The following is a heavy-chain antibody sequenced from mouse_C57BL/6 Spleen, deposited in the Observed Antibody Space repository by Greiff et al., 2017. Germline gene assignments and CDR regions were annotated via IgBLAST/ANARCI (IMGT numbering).Heavy chain of an antibody. J-gene: IGHJ2*01. V-gene: IGHV5-6*01. CDR3: ARRPVTTVVARYFDY. CDR1: GFTFSSYG. CDR2: ISSGGSYT. Sequence: EVQLVESGGDLVKPGGSLKLSCAASGFTFSSYGMSWVRQTPDKRLEWVATISSGGSYTYYPDSVKGRFTISRDNAKNTLYLQMSSLKSEDTAMYYCARRPVTTVVARYFDYWGQGTTLTVSS. D-gene: IGHD1-1*01.